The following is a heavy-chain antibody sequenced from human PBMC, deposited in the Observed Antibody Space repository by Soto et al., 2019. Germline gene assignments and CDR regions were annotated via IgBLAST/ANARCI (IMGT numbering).Heavy chain of an antibody. V-gene: IGHV4-31*03. CDR2: IYHTGSA. CDR3: ARDRAKFYFDSIGWLDP. CDR1: GGSINRGGYY. Sequence: TLSLTCTVSGGSINRGGYYWSWIRQRPGKGLEWMGYIYHTGSAHYKPSLKNRLTMSVDTSKNQFSLNLTSVTAADTAVYYCARDRAKFYFDSIGWLDPWGQGTLVTVSS. D-gene: IGHD3-22*01. J-gene: IGHJ5*02.